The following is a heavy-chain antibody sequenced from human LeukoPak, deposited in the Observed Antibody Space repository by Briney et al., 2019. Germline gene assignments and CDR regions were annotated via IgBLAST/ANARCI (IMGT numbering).Heavy chain of an antibody. V-gene: IGHV3-7*01. D-gene: IGHD5/OR15-5a*01. Sequence: RGSLRLSCAASGLQHKFWISWVRQAPGKGLEWVANIKADGSERNYVDSVKGRFTVSTDNATISVSLDSLRAEDTAVYYCASEQDLEYSLWSGGYYFDSWGQGIQVTVSS. CDR2: IKADGSER. CDR1: GLQHKFW. CDR3: ASEQDLEYSLWSGGYYFDS. J-gene: IGHJ4*02.